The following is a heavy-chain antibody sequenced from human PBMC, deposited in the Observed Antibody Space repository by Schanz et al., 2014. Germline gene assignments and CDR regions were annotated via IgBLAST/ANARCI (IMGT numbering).Heavy chain of an antibody. V-gene: IGHV1-69*09. CDR3: ARGRGCTGGSCYSWFDL. CDR1: GYTTFTDYY. J-gene: IGHJ5*02. D-gene: IGHD2-15*01. CDR2: INPSLGLA. Sequence: QVQLVQSGAEVKKPGASVKVSCKASGYTTFTDYYIHWVRQAPGQGLEWMGWINPSLGLAKYEQKFQDKVTITADTSTTTAYMELSGLRSEDTAVYYCARGRGCTGGSCYSWFDLWGQGTLVTVAS.